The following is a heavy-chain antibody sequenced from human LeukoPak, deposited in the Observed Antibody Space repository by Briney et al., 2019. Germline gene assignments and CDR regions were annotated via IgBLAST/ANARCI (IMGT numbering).Heavy chain of an antibody. CDR1: GGSISSYY. Sequence: PSETLSLTCTVSGGSISSYYWSWIRQPPGKGLEWIGYIYYGGSTNYNPSLKSRVTISVDTSKNQFSLKLSSVTAADTAVYYCASGGDYNWFDPWGQGTLVTVSS. CDR3: ASGGDYNWFDP. CDR2: IYYGGST. J-gene: IGHJ5*02. V-gene: IGHV4-59*08. D-gene: IGHD3-10*01.